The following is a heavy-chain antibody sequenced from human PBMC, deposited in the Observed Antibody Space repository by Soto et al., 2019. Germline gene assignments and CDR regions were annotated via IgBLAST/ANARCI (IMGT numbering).Heavy chain of an antibody. Sequence: QVQLQESGPGLVKPSGTLSLTCAVSGGSINSSNWWSWVRQPPGKGLEWIGEIYHSGSTNYNPSRRSRVTISVDKSKNQFSLKLSSVTAADTAVYYCARVPTVTGYYYGMDVWGQGTTVTVSS. CDR3: ARVPTVTGYYYGMDV. V-gene: IGHV4-4*02. J-gene: IGHJ6*02. CDR1: GGSINSSNW. CDR2: IYHSGST. D-gene: IGHD4-4*01.